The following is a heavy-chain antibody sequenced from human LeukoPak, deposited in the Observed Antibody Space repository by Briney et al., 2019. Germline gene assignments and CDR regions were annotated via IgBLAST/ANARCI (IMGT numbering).Heavy chain of an antibody. CDR3: AKAPVTSCSGVYCYPFDY. CDR2: IRYDGSNK. Sequence: GGSLRISYAATGFAFSSYGMHLGRQAPFNGLAWVAFIRYDGSNKYYADSVRGRFTISRDNSKNTLYLHMNSLRAEDAAVYYCAKAPVTSCSGVYCYPFDYWGQGTLVTVSS. J-gene: IGHJ4*02. D-gene: IGHD2-15*01. V-gene: IGHV3-30*02. CDR1: GFAFSSYG.